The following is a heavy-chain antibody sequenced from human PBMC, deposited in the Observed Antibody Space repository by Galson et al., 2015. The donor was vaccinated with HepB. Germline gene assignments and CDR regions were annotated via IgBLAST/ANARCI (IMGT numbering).Heavy chain of an antibody. Sequence: SVKVSCKASGYTFTGYYMHWVRQAPGQGLEWMGRINPNSGGTNFAQKFQGRVTMTRDTSISTAYMELSRLRSDDTAVYYCARDDILTGYNYYGMDVWGQGTTVTVSS. CDR1: GYTFTGYY. CDR3: ARDDILTGYNYYGMDV. J-gene: IGHJ6*02. CDR2: INPNSGGT. D-gene: IGHD3-9*01. V-gene: IGHV1-2*06.